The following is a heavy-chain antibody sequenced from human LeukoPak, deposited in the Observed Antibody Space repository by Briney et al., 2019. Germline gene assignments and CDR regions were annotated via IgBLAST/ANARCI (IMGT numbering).Heavy chain of an antibody. V-gene: IGHV4-34*01. J-gene: IGHJ4*02. D-gene: IGHD1-26*01. CDR3: ARSVGATPFDY. CDR2: INHSGST. CDR1: GGSFSGYY. Sequence: SETLSLTCAVYGGSFSGYYWSWIRQPPGKGLEWIGEINHSGSTNYNPSLKSRVTISVDTSKNQFSLKLSSVTAADTAVYYCARSVGATPFDYWGQGTLVTVSS.